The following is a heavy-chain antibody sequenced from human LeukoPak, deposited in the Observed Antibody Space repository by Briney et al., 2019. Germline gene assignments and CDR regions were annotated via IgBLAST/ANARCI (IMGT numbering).Heavy chain of an antibody. V-gene: IGHV1-2*02. J-gene: IGHJ3*02. Sequence: ASVKVSCKASGNTFTGYYMHWVRQAPGQGLEWMGWINPNSGGTNYAQKFQGRVTMTRDTSISTAYMELSRLRSDDTAVYYCARGEYYYDSSGTDAFDIWGQGTMVTVSS. CDR1: GNTFTGYY. CDR3: ARGEYYYDSSGTDAFDI. D-gene: IGHD3-22*01. CDR2: INPNSGGT.